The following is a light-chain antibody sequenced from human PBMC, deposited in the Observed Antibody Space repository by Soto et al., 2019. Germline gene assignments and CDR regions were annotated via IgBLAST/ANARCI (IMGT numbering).Light chain of an antibody. CDR2: AAS. Sequence: DIQMTQSPSSVSASVGDRVTITCRASQCISSWLAWYQQKPGKAPKLLIYAASSLQSGVPSRFSGSGSGTDFTLTISSLQPEDFATYYCQQANSFLSGALTFGGGTKVEIK. V-gene: IGKV1-12*01. CDR1: QCISSW. J-gene: IGKJ4*01. CDR3: QQANSFLSGALT.